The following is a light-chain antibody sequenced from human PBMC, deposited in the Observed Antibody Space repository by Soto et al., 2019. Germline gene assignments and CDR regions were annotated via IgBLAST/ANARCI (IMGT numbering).Light chain of an antibody. J-gene: IGLJ1*01. Sequence: QSVLTQPRSVSGSPGQSVTISCTGTSSDVGVYNYVSWYQQYPGKAPKIMIYDVSKRPSGVPDRFSGSKSGNTASLTISGLQAEDEADYYCCSYAVTFYVFGTGTKVTVL. V-gene: IGLV2-11*01. CDR1: SSDVGVYNY. CDR3: CSYAVTFYV. CDR2: DVS.